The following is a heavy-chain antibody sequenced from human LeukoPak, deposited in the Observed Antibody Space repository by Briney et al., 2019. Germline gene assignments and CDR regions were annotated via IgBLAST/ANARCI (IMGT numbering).Heavy chain of an antibody. D-gene: IGHD3-22*01. CDR1: GGSISGSSHY. V-gene: IGHV4-39*01. Sequence: PSETLSLTCTVSGGSISGSSHYWGWIRQPPGKGLEWIGSIHYSGKTYDNPSLKSRVTMPVDTSKNQFSLKLSSVTAADTALYYCARLLYDSRGHQYFDYWGQGTLVTVSS. J-gene: IGHJ4*02. CDR2: IHYSGKT. CDR3: ARLLYDSRGHQYFDY.